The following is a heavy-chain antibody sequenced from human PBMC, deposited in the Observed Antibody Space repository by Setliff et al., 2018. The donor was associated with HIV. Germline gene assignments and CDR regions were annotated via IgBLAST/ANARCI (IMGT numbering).Heavy chain of an antibody. V-gene: IGHV4-34*01. D-gene: IGHD3-3*01. CDR3: ARGRNFWSDYYHYYYMDV. J-gene: IGHJ6*03. CDR2: INHSRST. CDR1: GGSLSAYS. Sequence: NPSETLSLTCAVYGGSLSAYSWTWIRQPPEKGLEWIGEINHSRSTKYNPSLKSRVTISLDTSKNQFSLKLNSVTAADTAVYYCARGRNFWSDYYHYYYMDVWGKGPWSPSP.